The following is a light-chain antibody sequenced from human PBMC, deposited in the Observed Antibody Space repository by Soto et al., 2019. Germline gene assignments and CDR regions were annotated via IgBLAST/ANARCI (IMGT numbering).Light chain of an antibody. CDR1: QSVSSY. J-gene: IGKJ4*01. CDR2: GAS. CDR3: QQYGSSPLT. V-gene: IGKV3-20*01. Sequence: EIVLTQSPATLSLSPGEIATLSCRASQSVSSYLAWYQQKPGQAPRLLIYGASSRATGIPDRFSGSGSGTDFTLTISRLEPEDFAVYYCQQYGSSPLTFGGGTKVDIK.